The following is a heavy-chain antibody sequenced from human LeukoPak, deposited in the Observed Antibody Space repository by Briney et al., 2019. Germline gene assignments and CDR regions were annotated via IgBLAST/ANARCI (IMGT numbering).Heavy chain of an antibody. Sequence: ASVTVSCKASGYTFTSYGISWVRQAPGQGLEWMGWISAYNGNTNYAQKFQGRVTITTDESTSTAYMELSSLRSEDTAVYHCALDGYNSPWGQETLVTVSS. CDR3: ALDGYNSP. V-gene: IGHV1-18*01. J-gene: IGHJ5*02. CDR1: GYTFTSYG. CDR2: ISAYNGNT. D-gene: IGHD5-24*01.